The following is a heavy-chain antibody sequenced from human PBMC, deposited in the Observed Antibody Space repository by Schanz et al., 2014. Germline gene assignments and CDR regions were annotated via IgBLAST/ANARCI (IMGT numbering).Heavy chain of an antibody. CDR3: ARDAADFYDILTEEDY. D-gene: IGHD3-9*01. J-gene: IGHJ4*02. CDR1: EYSFTSYS. V-gene: IGHV1-3*04. Sequence: QVQVVQSGAEVKRPGASVKVSCKASEYSFTSYSMHWVRQAPGQRLEWMGWINTGSGDTKYPQKLQGRVTMTTDTSTSTAYMELRSLRSDDTAVYYCARDAADFYDILTEEDYWGQGTLVTVSS. CDR2: INTGSGDT.